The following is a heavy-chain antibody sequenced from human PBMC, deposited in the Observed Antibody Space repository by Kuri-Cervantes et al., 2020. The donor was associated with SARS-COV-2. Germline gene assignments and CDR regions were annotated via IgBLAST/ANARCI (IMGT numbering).Heavy chain of an antibody. CDR3: AKSVRWLRRHWFDP. CDR2: ISYDGSKT. J-gene: IGHJ5*02. V-gene: IGHV3-30*18. Sequence: GESLKISCAASGFTFSNYAMHWVRQAPGKGLEWVAVISYDGSKTYYADSGKGRFTISRDNAKNTLYLQMNSLRAEDTAVYYCAKSVRWLRRHWFDPWGQGTLVTVSS. D-gene: IGHD5-12*01. CDR1: GFTFSNYA.